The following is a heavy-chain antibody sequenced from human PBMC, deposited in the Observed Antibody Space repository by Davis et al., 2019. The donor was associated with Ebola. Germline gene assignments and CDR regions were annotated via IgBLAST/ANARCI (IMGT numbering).Heavy chain of an antibody. V-gene: IGHV3-23*01. J-gene: IGHJ4*02. Sequence: GGSLRLSCAASGYTFRIHAMTWVRQAPGKGLEWVSALSGSGGLSYYADSVKGRFTISRDDSKNTAYLQMNSLKTEDTAVYYCTWQNGDLDYWGQGTLVTVSS. CDR1: GYTFRIHA. CDR2: LSGSGGLS. CDR3: TWQNGDLDY. D-gene: IGHD4-17*01.